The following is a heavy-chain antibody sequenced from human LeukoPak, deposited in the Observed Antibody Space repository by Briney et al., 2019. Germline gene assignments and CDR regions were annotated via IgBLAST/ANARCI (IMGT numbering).Heavy chain of an antibody. D-gene: IGHD5-18*01. CDR2: ISAYNGNT. CDR3: ARGHTAMVTFDY. V-gene: IGHV1-18*01. Sequence: VASVKVSCKASGYTFTSYGISWVRQAPGQGLEWMGWISAYNGNTNYAQKLQGRVTMTTDTSISTAYMELSRLRSDDTAVYYCARGHTAMVTFDYWRQGTLVTVSS. J-gene: IGHJ4*02. CDR1: GYTFTSYG.